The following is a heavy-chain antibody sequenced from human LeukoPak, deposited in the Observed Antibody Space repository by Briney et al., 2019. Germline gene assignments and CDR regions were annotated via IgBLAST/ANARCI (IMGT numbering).Heavy chain of an antibody. CDR3: ARGLGYCTSTTCLLPFDY. CDR1: GFTVSNNY. V-gene: IGHV3-53*01. J-gene: IGHJ4*02. D-gene: IGHD2-2*01. CDR2: IYSGGST. Sequence: GGSLSLSCPASGFTVSNNYMNWVGQAPGTGLEWVSVIYSGGSTYYADSVKGRFTVSRDNSKNTLYLQMNSLRAEDTAMYYCARGLGYCTSTTCLLPFDYWGQGTLVTVSS.